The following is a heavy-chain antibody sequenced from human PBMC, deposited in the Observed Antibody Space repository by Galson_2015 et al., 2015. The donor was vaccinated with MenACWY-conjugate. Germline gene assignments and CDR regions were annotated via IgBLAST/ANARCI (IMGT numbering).Heavy chain of an antibody. Sequence: SLRLSCAASGFTFTSYGMHWARQAPGQGLEWVAVISYDGSYKYYGDSVKGRFTISRDNSKNTVYLEMNSLTAEDTALYYCAKDFTFGGYSSPFYYWGQGTLVIVSS. J-gene: IGHJ4*02. D-gene: IGHD6-19*01. V-gene: IGHV3-30*18. CDR3: AKDFTFGGYSSPFYY. CDR1: GFTFTSYG. CDR2: ISYDGSYK.